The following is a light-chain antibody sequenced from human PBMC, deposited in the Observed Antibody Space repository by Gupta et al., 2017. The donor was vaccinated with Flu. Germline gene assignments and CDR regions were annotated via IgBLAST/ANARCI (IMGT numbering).Light chain of an antibody. J-gene: IGLJ2*01. V-gene: IGLV1-51*02. CDR3: GTWDSSLRDSRL. Sequence: QSVLTQSPSLSAAAGQRVTISCSGGISNIGNNYVSWYQQIPGTAPRLLIYGNDKRPSGIPDRFSGSKSGTSATLGITGLQPGDEADYYCGTWDSSLRDSRLFGGGTKVTVL. CDR1: ISNIGNNY. CDR2: GND.